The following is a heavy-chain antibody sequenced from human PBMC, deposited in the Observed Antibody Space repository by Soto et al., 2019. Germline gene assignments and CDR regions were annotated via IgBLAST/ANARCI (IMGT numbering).Heavy chain of an antibody. CDR3: ARRITMVRGNRENWFDP. Sequence: QLQLQESGPGLVKPSETLSLTCTVSGGSISSSSYYWGWIRQPPGKGLEWIGSIYYSGSTYYNPSLKSRVTISVDTSKNQFSLKLSSVTAADTAVYYCARRITMVRGNRENWFDPWGQGTLVTVSS. CDR2: IYYSGST. J-gene: IGHJ5*02. V-gene: IGHV4-39*01. D-gene: IGHD3-10*01. CDR1: GGSISSSSYY.